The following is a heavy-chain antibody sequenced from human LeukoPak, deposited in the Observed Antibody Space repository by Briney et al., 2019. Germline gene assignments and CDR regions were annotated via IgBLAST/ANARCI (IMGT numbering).Heavy chain of an antibody. Sequence: ASVKVSCKASGYTFTNYGITWVRQAPGQGLEWMGWISPYNGNTNYAQKFQRRVTMTTDTSTRTAYMELRNLRSDDTALYYCATEGGWQPTDYGDHVYWGQGTLVTVSS. CDR1: GYTFTNYG. V-gene: IGHV1-18*01. D-gene: IGHD4-17*01. J-gene: IGHJ4*02. CDR2: ISPYNGNT. CDR3: ATEGGWQPTDYGDHVY.